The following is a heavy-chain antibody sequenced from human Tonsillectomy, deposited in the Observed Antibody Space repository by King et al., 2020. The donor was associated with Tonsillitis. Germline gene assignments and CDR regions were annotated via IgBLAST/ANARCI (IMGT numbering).Heavy chain of an antibody. D-gene: IGHD3-10*01. J-gene: IGHJ6*02. CDR2: ISSSSSYI. CDR3: AGEGTQYGSGDGMDV. V-gene: IGHV3-21*01. Sequence: VQLVESGGGLVKPGGSLRLSCAASGFTFSSYSMNWVRQAPGKGLEWVSSISSSSSYIYYADSVKGRFTISRDNAKNSLYLQMNSLRAEDTAVYYCAGEGTQYGSGDGMDVWGQGTTVTVSS. CDR1: GFTFSSYS.